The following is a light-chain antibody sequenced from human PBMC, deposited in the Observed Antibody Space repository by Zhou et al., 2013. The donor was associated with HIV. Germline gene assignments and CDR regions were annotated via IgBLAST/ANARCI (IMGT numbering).Light chain of an antibody. CDR2: GAS. J-gene: IGKJ5*01. Sequence: QSPGTLSLSPGERATVSCRASQTVSSNLAWYQQKPGQAPRLLIYGASTRATGIPARFSGSGSGTDFTLTISSLEPEDFAVYYCQQYGSSPITFGQGTRLEIK. CDR3: QQYGSSPIT. V-gene: IGKV3-20*01. CDR1: QTVSSN.